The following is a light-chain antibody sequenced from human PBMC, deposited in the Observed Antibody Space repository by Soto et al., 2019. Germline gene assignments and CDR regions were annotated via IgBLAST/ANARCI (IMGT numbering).Light chain of an antibody. V-gene: IGKV3-15*01. CDR1: QSVSSN. CDR3: QQYNNRVGT. Sequence: EIVMAQSPATLSVSPGERATLSCRASQSVSSNLAWYQQKPGQAPRLLIYGASTRATGIPARFSGSGSGTEFTLTISSLQSEDFAVYYRQQYNNRVGTLGQGTKVDIK. J-gene: IGKJ1*01. CDR2: GAS.